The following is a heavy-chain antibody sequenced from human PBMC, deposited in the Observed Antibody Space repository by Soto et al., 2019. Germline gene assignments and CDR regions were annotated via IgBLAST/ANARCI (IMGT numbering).Heavy chain of an antibody. CDR3: ARERYTYGPDV. J-gene: IGHJ6*02. Sequence: AEALCLTCTVSGGSVSSGSYGWSWIRQPPGKGLEWIGYIYYSGHTNYNPSLKSRVSISVDTSKNQFSLKLTSLSAADTAMYYCARERYTYGPDVWGQGTTVTVSS. CDR2: IYYSGHT. D-gene: IGHD5-18*01. V-gene: IGHV4-61*01. CDR1: GGSVSSGSYG.